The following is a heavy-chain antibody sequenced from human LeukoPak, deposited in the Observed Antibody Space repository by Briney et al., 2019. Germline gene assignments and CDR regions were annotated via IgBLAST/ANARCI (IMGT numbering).Heavy chain of an antibody. V-gene: IGHV4-61*02. J-gene: IGHJ6*04. CDR3: ARANWGLWLMDV. CDR2: IYTSGST. CDR1: GGSISSGSYY. D-gene: IGHD7-27*01. Sequence: SETLSLTCTVSGGSISSGSYYWSWSRQPAGKGLEWIGRIYTSGSTNYNPSLKSRVTISVDTSKNQFSLKLSSVTAADTAVYYCARANWGLWLMDVWGKGTTVTISS.